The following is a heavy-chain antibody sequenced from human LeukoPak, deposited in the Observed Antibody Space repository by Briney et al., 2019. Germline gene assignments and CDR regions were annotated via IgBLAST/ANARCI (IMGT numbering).Heavy chain of an antibody. CDR1: GFTFDDYA. V-gene: IGHV3-9*03. J-gene: IGHJ3*02. CDR3: AKGVFGVATDAFDI. CDR2: ISWNSGSI. Sequence: GGSLRLSYAASGFTFDDYAMHWVRQAPGKGLEWVSGISWNSGSIGYADSVKGRFTISRDNAKNSLYLQMNSLRAEDMALYYCAKGVFGVATDAFDIWGQGTMVTVSS. D-gene: IGHD3-3*01.